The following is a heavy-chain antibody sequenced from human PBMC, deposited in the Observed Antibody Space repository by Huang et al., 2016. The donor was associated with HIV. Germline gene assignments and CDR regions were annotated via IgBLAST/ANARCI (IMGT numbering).Heavy chain of an antibody. D-gene: IGHD4-17*01. Sequence: QVQLVESGGGVVQPGRSLRLSCAASGFTFSSYSLHWVGQGAGKGREWVAVISYDGSNKYYADSVKGRCTISRDNSKNTLYLQMNSLRAEDTAVYYCARSTTTVTTGFGYWGQGTLVTVSS. CDR2: ISYDGSNK. V-gene: IGHV3-30-3*01. CDR3: ARSTTTVTTGFGY. CDR1: GFTFSSYS. J-gene: IGHJ4*02.